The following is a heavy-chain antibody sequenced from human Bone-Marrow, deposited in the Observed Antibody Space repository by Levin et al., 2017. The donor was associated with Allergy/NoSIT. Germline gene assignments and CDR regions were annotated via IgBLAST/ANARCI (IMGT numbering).Heavy chain of an antibody. J-gene: IGHJ6*02. CDR2: LLLPTPPL. CDR1: GFSLSAYT. D-gene: IGHD3-9*01. Sequence: SLKISCAASGFSLSAYTMTWVRQAPGKGLECVCSLLLPTPPLSSSSSFPGRFTISRDSAKNSVSLQMNSLRAEDTAVYYCARSSPFDDRYGMDVWGHGTTVTVSS. CDR3: ARSSPFDDRYGMDV. V-gene: IGHV3-48*01.